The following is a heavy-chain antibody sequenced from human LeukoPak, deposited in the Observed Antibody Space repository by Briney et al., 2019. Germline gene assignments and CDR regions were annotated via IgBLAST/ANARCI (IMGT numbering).Heavy chain of an antibody. V-gene: IGHV3-23*01. D-gene: IGHD2-2*01. J-gene: IGHJ4*02. CDR3: AKDIVVVPAATALWDY. Sequence: PGGSLRLSCAASGFTFSSYAMSWVRQAPGKGLEWVSAVSGSGASTYYADSVKGRFTISRDNSKNTLYLQMNSLRAEDTAIYYCAKDIVVVPAATALWDYWGQGTLVTVSS. CDR2: VSGSGAST. CDR1: GFTFSSYA.